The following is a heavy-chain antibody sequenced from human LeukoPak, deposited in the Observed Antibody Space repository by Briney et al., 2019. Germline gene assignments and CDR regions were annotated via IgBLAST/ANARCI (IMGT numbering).Heavy chain of an antibody. CDR3: ARDGGILYSSAWNDH. V-gene: IGHV3-48*03. J-gene: IGHJ5*02. Sequence: GGSLRLSCAASGFTFSSYEMNWVRQAPGKGLEWVSYISSSANTIYYADSVKGRFTISRDNAKNSLYLQMNSLRAEDTAVYYCARDGGILYSSAWNDHWGQGTLVTVSS. CDR2: ISSSANTI. D-gene: IGHD6-25*01. CDR1: GFTFSSYE.